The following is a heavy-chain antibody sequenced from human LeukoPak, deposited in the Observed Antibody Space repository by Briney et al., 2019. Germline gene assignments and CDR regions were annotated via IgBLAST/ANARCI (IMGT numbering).Heavy chain of an antibody. CDR2: INSGGDT. CDR3: AKDNSLRGWYVGGSDH. V-gene: IGHV3-66*01. D-gene: IGHD6-19*01. J-gene: IGHJ4*02. Sequence: GGSLTLSCAASGFTVSNNYIHWVRQAPGKGLEWVSVINSGGDTNSADSVKGRFTISRDNSKNTLYLQLNSLRAADTALYYCAKDNSLRGWYVGGSDHWGQETLVTVSS. CDR1: GFTVSNNY.